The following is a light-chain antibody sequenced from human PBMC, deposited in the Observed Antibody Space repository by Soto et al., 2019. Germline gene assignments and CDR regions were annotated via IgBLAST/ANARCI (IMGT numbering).Light chain of an antibody. CDR2: AAS. V-gene: IGKV1-27*01. J-gene: IGKJ4*01. CDR1: QGMSDY. Sequence: DIQMTQSPSSLSASIGDRVTITCRASQGMSDYIAWYQQKPGKAPELLIYAASALQSGVPSRFSGSGSGTDFTLTISSLQTEDVATYYCQKYNGALAFGGGTKVELK. CDR3: QKYNGALA.